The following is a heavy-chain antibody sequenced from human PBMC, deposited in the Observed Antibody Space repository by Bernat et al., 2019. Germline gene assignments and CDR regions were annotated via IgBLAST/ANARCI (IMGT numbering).Heavy chain of an antibody. CDR2: IYYSGST. J-gene: IGHJ4*02. CDR3: SRRLGIVVVVAALGQFDY. CDR1: GGSISSSSYY. D-gene: IGHD2-15*01. Sequence: QLQLQESGPGLVKPSETLSLTCTVSGGSISSSSYYWGWIRQPPGKGLEWIGSIYYSGSTYYNPSLQSRVTISVDTSKNQFSLKLSSVTAADTAVYYCSRRLGIVVVVAALGQFDYWGQGTLVTVSS. V-gene: IGHV4-39*01.